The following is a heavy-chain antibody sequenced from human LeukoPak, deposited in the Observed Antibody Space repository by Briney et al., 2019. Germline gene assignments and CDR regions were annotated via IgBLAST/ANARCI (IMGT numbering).Heavy chain of an antibody. D-gene: IGHD3-10*01. V-gene: IGHV4-34*01. CDR1: GGSFSGYY. CDR2: INHSGST. Sequence: SETLSLTCAVYGGSFSGYYWSWIRQPPGKGLEWIGEINHSGSTNYNPSLKSRVTISVDTSKNQFSLKLSSVTAADTAVYYCARRRHLYYGSGIGWFDPWGQGTRVTVS. CDR3: ARRRHLYYGSGIGWFDP. J-gene: IGHJ5*02.